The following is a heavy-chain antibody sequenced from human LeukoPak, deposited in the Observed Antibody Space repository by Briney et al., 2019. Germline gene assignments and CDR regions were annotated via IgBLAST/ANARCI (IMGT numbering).Heavy chain of an antibody. Sequence: ASVKVSCKASGYTFTGYYMHWVRQAPGQGLEWMGWINPNSGGTNYAQKFQGRVTMTRDTSISTAYMELSRLRSDDTAVYYCARETMVRGVILFDYWGQGTLVTVPS. D-gene: IGHD3-10*01. V-gene: IGHV1-2*02. CDR2: INPNSGGT. CDR3: ARETMVRGVILFDY. J-gene: IGHJ4*02. CDR1: GYTFTGYY.